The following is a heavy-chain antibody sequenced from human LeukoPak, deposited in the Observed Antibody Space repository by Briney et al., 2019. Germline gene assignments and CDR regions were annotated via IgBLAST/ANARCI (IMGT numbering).Heavy chain of an antibody. D-gene: IGHD3-3*01. CDR2: ISSSSSYI. V-gene: IGHV3-21*01. CDR3: ARGVQEGFLEWVGDY. Sequence: PGGSLRLSCAASGFTFSSYSMNWVRHAPGKGLEWVSSISSSSSYIYYADSVKGRFTISRDNAKNSVYLQMNSLRAEDTAVYYCARGVQEGFLEWVGDYWGQGTLVT. CDR1: GFTFSSYS. J-gene: IGHJ4*02.